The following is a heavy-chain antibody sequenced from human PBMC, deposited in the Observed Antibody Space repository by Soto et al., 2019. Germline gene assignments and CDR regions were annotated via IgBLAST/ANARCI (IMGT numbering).Heavy chain of an antibody. CDR3: ARSAGSSSWPYYYYGMDV. J-gene: IGHJ6*02. CDR2: IYYSGST. D-gene: IGHD6-13*01. CDR1: GGSISSSSYY. V-gene: IGHV4-39*01. Sequence: LSLTCTVSGGSISSSSYYWGWIRQPPGKGLEWIGSIYYSGSTYYNPSLKSRVTISVDTSKNQFSLKLSSVTAADTAVYYCARSAGSSSWPYYYYGMDVWGQGTTVTVSS.